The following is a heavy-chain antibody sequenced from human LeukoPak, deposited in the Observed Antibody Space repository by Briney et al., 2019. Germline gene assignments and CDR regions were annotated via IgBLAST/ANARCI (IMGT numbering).Heavy chain of an antibody. J-gene: IGHJ4*02. CDR2: VSSSSSYI. CDR3: ARVAYYYDSSGYYPY. V-gene: IGHV3-11*06. CDR1: GFTFSDYY. D-gene: IGHD3-22*01. Sequence: PGGSLRLSCAASGFTFSDYYMSWIRQAPGKGLEWVSSVSSSSSYIYYADSVKGRFTISRDNAKNSLYLQMNSLRAEDTAVYYCARVAYYYDSSGYYPYWGQGTLVTVSS.